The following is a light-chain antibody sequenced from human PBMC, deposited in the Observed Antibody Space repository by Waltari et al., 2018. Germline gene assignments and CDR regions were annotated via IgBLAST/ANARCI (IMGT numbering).Light chain of an antibody. V-gene: IGLV2-23*02. CDR1: SSDVGSYTL. Sequence: QSALTQPASVSGSPGQSITIPCTGTSSDVGSYTLVSWYQQHPGKAPNLMIYEVSKRPSGVSNRFSGSKSGNTASLTISGLQAEDEADYYCCSYAGSVVFGGGTKLTVL. CDR3: CSYAGSVV. J-gene: IGLJ2*01. CDR2: EVS.